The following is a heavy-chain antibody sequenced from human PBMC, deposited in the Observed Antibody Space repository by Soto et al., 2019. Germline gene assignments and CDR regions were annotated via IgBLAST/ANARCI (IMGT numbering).Heavy chain of an antibody. Sequence: GGSLRLSCAASGFTFSDDWMRWARQAPGKGLEWVATIKQDGGEKYYVDSVKGRFTISRDNAKNSFYLQLNSLRDEDTAVYYCARGVGLTDSIDIWGQGTMVTVSS. CDR1: GFTFSDDW. D-gene: IGHD1-26*01. CDR2: IKQDGGEK. V-gene: IGHV3-7*01. CDR3: ARGVGLTDSIDI. J-gene: IGHJ3*02.